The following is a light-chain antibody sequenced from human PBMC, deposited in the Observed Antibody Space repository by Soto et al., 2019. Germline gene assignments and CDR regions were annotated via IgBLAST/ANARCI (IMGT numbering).Light chain of an antibody. CDR1: QSISNW. CDR3: QEYNSYLYT. CDR2: DAS. J-gene: IGKJ2*01. Sequence: DIQMTQSPSTLSASVGDRVTITCRASQSISNWLAWYQQKPAKAPNLLIYDASSLKSGVPSRFSGSGSGTEFTLTVSSLQPDDFATYYCQEYNSYLYTFGQGTKLEIK. V-gene: IGKV1-5*01.